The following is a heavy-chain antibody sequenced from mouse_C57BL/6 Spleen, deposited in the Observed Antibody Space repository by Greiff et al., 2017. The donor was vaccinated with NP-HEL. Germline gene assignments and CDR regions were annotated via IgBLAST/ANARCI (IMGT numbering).Heavy chain of an antibody. CDR2: IYPGSGST. J-gene: IGHJ3*01. D-gene: IGHD1-1*01. V-gene: IGHV1-55*01. CDR3: ARWDDYGSSYEGAWFAY. Sequence: QVQLQQPGAELVKPGASVKMSCKASGYTFTSYWITWVKQRPGQGLEWIGDIYPGSGSTNYNEKFKSKATLTVDTSSSTAYMQLSSLTSEDSAVYYCARWDDYGSSYEGAWFAYWGQGTLVTVSA. CDR1: GYTFTSYW.